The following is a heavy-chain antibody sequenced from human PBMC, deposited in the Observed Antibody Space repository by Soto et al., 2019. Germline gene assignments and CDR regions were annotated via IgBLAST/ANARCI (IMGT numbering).Heavy chain of an antibody. CDR1: GFTFSSYG. V-gene: IGHV3-30*18. CDR2: ISYDGSNK. Sequence: PGGSLRLSCAASGFTFSSYGMHWVRQAPGKGLEWVAVISYDGSNKYYADSVKGRFTISRDNSKNTLYLQMNSLRAEDTAVYYCAKESEFRGVIGYYYGMDVWGQGTTVTVSS. D-gene: IGHD3-10*01. CDR3: AKESEFRGVIGYYYGMDV. J-gene: IGHJ6*02.